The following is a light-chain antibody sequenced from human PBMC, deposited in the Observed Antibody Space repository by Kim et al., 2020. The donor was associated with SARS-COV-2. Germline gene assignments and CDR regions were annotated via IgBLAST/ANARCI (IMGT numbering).Light chain of an antibody. J-gene: IGKJ2*01. CDR1: QSISSY. V-gene: IGKV1-39*01. Sequence: DIQMTQSPSSLSASVGDRVTITCRASQSISSYLNWYQQKPGKAPKLLIYDASSLQSGVPSRFSGSGSGTDFTLTISSLQPEDFATYYCKQSYSTPYTFGQGTKLEI. CDR3: KQSYSTPYT. CDR2: DAS.